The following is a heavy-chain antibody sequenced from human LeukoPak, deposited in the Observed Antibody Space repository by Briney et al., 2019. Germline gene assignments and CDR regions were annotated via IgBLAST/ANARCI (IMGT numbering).Heavy chain of an antibody. CDR1: GFTFSSYS. CDR3: ARAGMVRGSNWFDP. J-gene: IGHJ5*02. D-gene: IGHD3-10*01. V-gene: IGHV3-48*01. CDR2: ISSSSSTI. Sequence: GGSLRLSCAASGFTFSSYSMNWVRQAPGKGLEWVSYISSSSSTIYYADSVKGRFTISRDNAKNSLYLQMNSLRAEDTTVYYCARAGMVRGSNWFDPWGQGTLVTVSS.